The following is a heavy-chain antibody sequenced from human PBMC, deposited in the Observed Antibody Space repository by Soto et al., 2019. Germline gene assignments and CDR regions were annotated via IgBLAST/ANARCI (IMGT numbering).Heavy chain of an antibody. CDR3: ARLWAAAGRTLDY. CDR2: INHSGST. V-gene: IGHV4-34*01. Sequence: PSATLSLTFAFYGGSFSGYYWSWIRQPPGKGLEWIGEINHSGSTNYNPSLKSRVTISVDTSKNQFSLKLSSVTAADTAVYYCARLWAAAGRTLDYWGQGTLVTVSS. J-gene: IGHJ4*02. D-gene: IGHD6-13*01. CDR1: GGSFSGYY.